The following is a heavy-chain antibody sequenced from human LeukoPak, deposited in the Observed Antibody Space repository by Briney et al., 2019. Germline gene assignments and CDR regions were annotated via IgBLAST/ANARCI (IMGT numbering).Heavy chain of an antibody. Sequence: ASVKVSCKDSGYTFTSYGISWVRQAPGQGLEWMGWISAYNGNTNYAQKLQGRVTMTTDTSTSTAYMELRSLRSDDTAVYYCARAFSTTSYNWFDPWGQGTLVTVSS. D-gene: IGHD2-2*01. V-gene: IGHV1-18*01. CDR1: GYTFTSYG. J-gene: IGHJ5*02. CDR3: ARAFSTTSYNWFDP. CDR2: ISAYNGNT.